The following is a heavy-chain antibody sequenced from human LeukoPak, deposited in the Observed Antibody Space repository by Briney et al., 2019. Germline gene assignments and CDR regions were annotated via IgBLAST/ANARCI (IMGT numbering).Heavy chain of an antibody. D-gene: IGHD3-16*01. V-gene: IGHV4-59*01. Sequence: PSETLSLTCTVSGGSISSYYWSWIRQPPGKGLEWIGYIYYSGSTNYNPSLKSRVTISVDTSKNQFSLKLSSVTAADTAMYYCARLSMITFGGMDYWGQGTLVTVSS. CDR1: GGSISSYY. CDR3: ARLSMITFGGMDY. CDR2: IYYSGST. J-gene: IGHJ4*02.